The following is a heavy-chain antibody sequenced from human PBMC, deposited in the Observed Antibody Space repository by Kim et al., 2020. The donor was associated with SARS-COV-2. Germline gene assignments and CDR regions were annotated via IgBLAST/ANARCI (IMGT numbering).Heavy chain of an antibody. D-gene: IGHD3-10*01. J-gene: IGHJ6*02. CDR2: INHSGRT. Sequence: SETLSLTCAVYGGSFSAYYWSWIRQSPGKGLEWIGEINHSGRTKYNPSLKNRVTISVDTSKNQFSLKLSSVTAADTAVYYCARVRARGSGTFYYYDMDVWGQGTTVTVSS. V-gene: IGHV4-34*01. CDR3: ARVRARGSGTFYYYDMDV. CDR1: GGSFSAYY.